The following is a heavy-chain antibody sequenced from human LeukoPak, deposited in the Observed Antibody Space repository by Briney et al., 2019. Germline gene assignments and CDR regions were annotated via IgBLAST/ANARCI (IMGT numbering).Heavy chain of an antibody. CDR3: ARGQLVIDDAFDI. CDR2: MSYNGLNK. D-gene: IGHD6-13*01. CDR1: GFTFSSHP. Sequence: GMSLRLSCAASGFTFSSHPMHWVRQAPGRGLEWVALMSYNGLNKYYADSVKGRFTISRDNSKNTLYLQMNSLKDEDTAVYYCARGQLVIDDAFDIWGQGTMVTVSS. V-gene: IGHV3-30*04. J-gene: IGHJ3*02.